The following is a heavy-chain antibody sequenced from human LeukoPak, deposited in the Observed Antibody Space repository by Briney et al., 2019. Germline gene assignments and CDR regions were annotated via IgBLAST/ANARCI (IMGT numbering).Heavy chain of an antibody. J-gene: IGHJ4*02. V-gene: IGHV3-30*18. CDR1: GFTFSSYG. CDR3: AKSYSDTVTPFGY. D-gene: IGHD4-17*01. CDR2: ISYDGSNK. Sequence: GRSLRLSCAASGFTFSSYGMHWVRQAPGKGLEWVAVISYDGSNKYYADSVKGRFTISRDNSKNTLYLQMNSLRAEGTAVYYCAKSYSDTVTPFGYWGQGTLVTVSS.